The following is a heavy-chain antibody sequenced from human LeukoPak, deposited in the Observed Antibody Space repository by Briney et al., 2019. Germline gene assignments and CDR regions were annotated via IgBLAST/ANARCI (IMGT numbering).Heavy chain of an antibody. CDR1: GGSFSGYY. V-gene: IGHV4-34*01. CDR2: INHSGST. D-gene: IGHD4-11*01. J-gene: IGHJ4*02. Sequence: PSETLSLTCAVYGGSFSGYYWSWIRQPPGKGLEWIGEINHSGSTNYNPSLKSRVTISVDTSKNQFSLKLSSVTAADTAVYYCARGPTVNLGLDYWSQGTLVTVSS. CDR3: ARGPTVNLGLDY.